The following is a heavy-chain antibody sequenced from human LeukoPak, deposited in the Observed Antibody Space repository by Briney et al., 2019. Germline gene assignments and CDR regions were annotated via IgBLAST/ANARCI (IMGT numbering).Heavy chain of an antibody. CDR3: AREEQWLADY. J-gene: IGHJ4*02. CDR2: ISSSSSYI. V-gene: IGHV3-21*01. Sequence: KTGGSLKLSCAASGITLSNYGMHWVRQAPGKGLEWVSSISSSSSYIYYADSVKGRFTISRDNAKNSLYLQMNSLRAEDTAVYYCAREEQWLADYWGQGTLVTVSS. CDR1: GITLSNYG. D-gene: IGHD6-19*01.